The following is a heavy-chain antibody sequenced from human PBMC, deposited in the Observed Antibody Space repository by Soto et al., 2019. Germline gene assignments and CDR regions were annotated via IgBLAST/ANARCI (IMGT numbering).Heavy chain of an antibody. D-gene: IGHD6-19*01. V-gene: IGHV4-4*02. J-gene: IGHJ4*02. CDR3: ARDAAVPGESDRFDY. CDR2: AYHNVRT. CDR1: GDSVTSNVW. Sequence: PSEALSLACAVSGDSVTSNVWWSWVRHPRRKGLEWIGEAYHNVRTDYNPSLNSGVTMSVDTSKNEFSLKLTSLTAADTAIYYCARDAAVPGESDRFDYWGQGTLVTVSS.